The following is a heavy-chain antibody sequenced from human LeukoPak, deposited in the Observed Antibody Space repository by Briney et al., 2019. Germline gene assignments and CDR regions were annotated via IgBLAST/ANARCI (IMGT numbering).Heavy chain of an antibody. CDR1: GFTVSSNS. J-gene: IGHJ6*04. CDR2: ISSSGSTI. D-gene: IGHD3-10*02. V-gene: IGHV3-48*04. CDR3: AELGITMIGGV. Sequence: GGSLRLSCTVSGFTVSSNSMSWVRQAPGKVLEWVSYISSSGSTIYYADSVKGRFTISRDNAKNSLYLQMNSLRAEDTAVYYCAELGITMIGGVWGKGTTVTISS.